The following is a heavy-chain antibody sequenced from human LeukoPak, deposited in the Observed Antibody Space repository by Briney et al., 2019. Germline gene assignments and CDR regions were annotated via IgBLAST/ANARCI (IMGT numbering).Heavy chain of an antibody. CDR3: ARHSPGSRGVDY. CDR2: IYYSGST. J-gene: IGHJ4*02. CDR1: GGSISSYY. Sequence: PSETLSLTCTVSGGSISSYYWSWIRQPPGKGLEWIGYIYYSGSTYYNPSLKSRVTISIDASRNQFSLYLTSVTAADTAMYYCARHSPGSRGVDYWGQETLVTVTS. D-gene: IGHD6-25*01. V-gene: IGHV4-59*08.